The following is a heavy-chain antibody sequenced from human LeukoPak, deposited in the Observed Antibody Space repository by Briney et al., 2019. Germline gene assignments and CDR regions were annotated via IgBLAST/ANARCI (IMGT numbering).Heavy chain of an antibody. Sequence: ESIQISYNGSRDGLTNCLVGGVRQMPEKNLEWMGIIYPGDSDTRYSPSFQGQVTISADKSINTAHLQWSSLKASDTAMYYCARGAAGTTPDYYYFGLDVWGQGTTVRVSS. V-gene: IGHV5-51*01. CDR2: IYPGDSDT. CDR3: ARGAAGTTPDYYYFGLDV. D-gene: IGHD1-7*01. CDR1: RDGLTNCL. J-gene: IGHJ6*02.